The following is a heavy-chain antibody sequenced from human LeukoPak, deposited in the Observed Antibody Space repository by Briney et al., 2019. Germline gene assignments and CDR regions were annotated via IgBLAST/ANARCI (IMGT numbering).Heavy chain of an antibody. D-gene: IGHD4-11*01. CDR1: GFSFSSYA. J-gene: IGHJ4*02. CDR2: ITASGAGT. Sequence: GGSLRLSCAASGFSFSSYAMNWVRQAPGKGLEWVSVITASGAGTYYADSVKGRFTLSRDNSKNTMYLEMNSLRADDTAVYYCAKDRGTGTTRPGFDYWGQGTLVTVSS. V-gene: IGHV3-23*01. CDR3: AKDRGTGTTRPGFDY.